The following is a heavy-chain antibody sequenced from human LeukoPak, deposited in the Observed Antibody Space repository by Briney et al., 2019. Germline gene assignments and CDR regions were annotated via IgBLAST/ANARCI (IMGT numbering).Heavy chain of an antibody. CDR2: IYHSGST. V-gene: IGHV4-38-2*02. CDR3: AREKGPDYYGSGSYYPTHFDY. D-gene: IGHD3-10*01. Sequence: GWIRQPPGKGLEWIGSIYHSGSTYYNPSLKSRVTISVDTSKNQFSLKLSSVTAADTAVYYCAREKGPDYYGSGSYYPTHFDYWGQGTLVTVSS. J-gene: IGHJ4*02.